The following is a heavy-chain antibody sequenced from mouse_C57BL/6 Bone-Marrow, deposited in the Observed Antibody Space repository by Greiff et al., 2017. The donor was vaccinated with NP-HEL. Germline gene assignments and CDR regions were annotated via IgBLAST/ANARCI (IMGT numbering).Heavy chain of an antibody. V-gene: IGHV8-12*01. D-gene: IGHD2-3*01. J-gene: IGHJ3*01. CDR1: GFSLSTSGMS. CDR3: ARILDGYSWFAY. Sequence: QVTLKESGPGILQPSQTLSLSCSFSGFSLSTSGMSVSWLRQPSGKGLEWLAHIYWDDANRYNPFLKSPLTISKDTSRNQVFLKITSVEPADTATYCCARILDGYSWFAYWRQGTLVTVCA. CDR2: IYWDDAN.